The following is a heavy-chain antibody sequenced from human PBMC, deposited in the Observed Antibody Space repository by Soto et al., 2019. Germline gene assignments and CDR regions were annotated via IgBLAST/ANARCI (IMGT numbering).Heavy chain of an antibody. Sequence: EVQLLESGGGMVQPGGSLRLSCAASGFTFSGAAMGWVRQAPGKGLEWISVISGSGDDILYADSVKGRFTISKDNSKNTLYLQMSSLRGEDTAVYFCAARTIRVPGAYDYWGQGTLVTVSS. J-gene: IGHJ4*02. V-gene: IGHV3-23*01. CDR2: ISGSGDDI. D-gene: IGHD3-16*01. CDR1: GFTFSGAA. CDR3: AARTIRVPGAYDY.